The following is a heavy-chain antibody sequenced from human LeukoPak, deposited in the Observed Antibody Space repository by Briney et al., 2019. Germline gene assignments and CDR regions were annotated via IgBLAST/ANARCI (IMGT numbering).Heavy chain of an antibody. J-gene: IGHJ6*03. CDR2: ISSSSSYI. Sequence: SGGSLRLSCAASGFTVSSNYMSWVRQAPGKGLEWVSSISSSSSYIYYADSVKGRFTISRDNAKNSLYLQMNSLRAEDTAVYYCARDRNGTTGYYYYYMDVWGKGTTVTVSS. CDR1: GFTVSSNY. D-gene: IGHD2-2*01. CDR3: ARDRNGTTGYYYYYMDV. V-gene: IGHV3-21*01.